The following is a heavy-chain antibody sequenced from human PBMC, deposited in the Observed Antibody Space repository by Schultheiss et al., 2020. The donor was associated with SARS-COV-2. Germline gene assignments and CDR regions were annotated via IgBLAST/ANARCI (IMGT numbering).Heavy chain of an antibody. J-gene: IGHJ3*02. Sequence: SETLSLTCTVSGGSISSSSYYWSWIRQPPGKGLEWIGYIYYSGSTYYNPSLKSRVTISVDTSKNQFSLKLSSVTAADTAVYYCARSLSMPPYVADAFDIWGQGTMVTVSS. CDR2: IYYSGST. CDR3: ARSLSMPPYVADAFDI. V-gene: IGHV4-61*05. CDR1: GGSISSSSYY. D-gene: IGHD2-2*01.